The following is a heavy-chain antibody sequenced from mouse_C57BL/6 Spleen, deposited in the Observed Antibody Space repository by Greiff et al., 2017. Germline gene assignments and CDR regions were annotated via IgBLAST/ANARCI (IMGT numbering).Heavy chain of an antibody. CDR2: IYPNYGTT. D-gene: IGHD4-1*02. CDR1: GYSFTDYN. J-gene: IGHJ3*01. CDR3: APTGTRGAF. V-gene: IGHV1-39*01. Sequence: VQLQQSGPELVKPGASVKISCKASGYSFTDYNMNWVKQSTGQSLEWIGVIYPNYGTTSYNEKFKGKATLTVDQSSSTAYMQLNSLTSEDSAVYYSAPTGTRGAFGGKGTLVTVSA.